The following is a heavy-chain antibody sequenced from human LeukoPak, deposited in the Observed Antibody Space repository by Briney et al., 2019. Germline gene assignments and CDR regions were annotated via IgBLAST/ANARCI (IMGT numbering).Heavy chain of an antibody. J-gene: IGHJ5*02. CDR3: ARDRRTLYCSSTSCYIGFDP. D-gene: IGHD2-2*02. CDR1: GGSISSYY. Sequence: PSETLSLTCTVSGGSISSYYWSWIRQPAGKGLEWIGRIYTSGSTNYNPSLKSRVTMSVDTSKNQFSLKLSSVTAADTAVYYCARDRRTLYCSSTSCYIGFDPWGQGTLVTVSS. CDR2: IYTSGST. V-gene: IGHV4-4*07.